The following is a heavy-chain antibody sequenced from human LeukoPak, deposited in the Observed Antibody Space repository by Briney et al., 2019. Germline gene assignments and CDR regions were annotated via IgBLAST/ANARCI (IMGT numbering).Heavy chain of an antibody. Sequence: GGSLRLSCSASGFTFSTYVMYWVRQAPGKGLEYVSAISINGGSTYYADSVKGRFTISRDNSKSTLYLQMSSLRVEDTAVYYCVKVRYTSGWFEWGQGTLVAVSS. D-gene: IGHD6-19*01. CDR3: VKVRYTSGWFE. J-gene: IGHJ4*02. CDR1: GFTFSTYV. CDR2: ISINGGST. V-gene: IGHV3-64D*06.